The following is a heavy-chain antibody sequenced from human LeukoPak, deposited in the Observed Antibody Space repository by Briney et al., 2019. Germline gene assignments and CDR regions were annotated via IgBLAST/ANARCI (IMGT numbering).Heavy chain of an antibody. CDR3: AKWWGCSSTSCYLDYYYMDV. V-gene: IGHV3-33*06. CDR2: IWYDGSNK. D-gene: IGHD2-2*01. J-gene: IGHJ6*03. CDR1: GFTFSSYG. Sequence: PGRSLRLSCAASGFTFSSYGMHWVRQAPGKGLEWVAVIWYDGSNKYYADSVKGRFTISRDNSKNTLYLQMNSLRAEDTAVYYCAKWWGCSSTSCYLDYYYMDVWGKGTTVTVSS.